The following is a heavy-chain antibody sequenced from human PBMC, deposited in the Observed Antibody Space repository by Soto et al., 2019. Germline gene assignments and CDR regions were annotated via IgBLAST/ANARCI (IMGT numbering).Heavy chain of an antibody. Sequence: PSETLSLTCTVSGGSISSSSYYWGWIRQPPGKGLEWIGSIYYSGSTYYNPSLKSRVTISVDTSKNQFSLKLSSVTAADTAVYYCARHGRDGNYYDILTGYEASFDYWGQGTLVTVPQ. D-gene: IGHD3-9*01. J-gene: IGHJ4*02. CDR2: IYYSGST. CDR1: GGSISSSSYY. V-gene: IGHV4-39*01. CDR3: ARHGRDGNYYDILTGYEASFDY.